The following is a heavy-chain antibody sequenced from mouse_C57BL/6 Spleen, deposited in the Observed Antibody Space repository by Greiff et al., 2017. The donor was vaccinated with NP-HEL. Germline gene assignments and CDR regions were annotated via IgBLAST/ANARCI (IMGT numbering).Heavy chain of an antibody. CDR2: IYPGDGDT. J-gene: IGHJ2*01. V-gene: IGHV1-82*01. D-gene: IGHD1-1*01. CDR3: ARYYYGSLDY. Sequence: QVQLQQSGTELVKPGASVKISCKASGYAFSSSWMNWVKQRPGKGLEWIGRIYPGDGDTNYNGKFKGKATLTADKSSSTAYMQLSSLTSEDSAVYFCARYYYGSLDYWGQGTTLTVSS. CDR1: GYAFSSSW.